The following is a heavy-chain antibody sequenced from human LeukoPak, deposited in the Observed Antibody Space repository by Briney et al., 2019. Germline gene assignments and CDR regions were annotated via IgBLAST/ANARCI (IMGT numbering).Heavy chain of an antibody. CDR1: GGSISSSIW. CDR3: ARGPDYYDSSGYYYFDY. J-gene: IGHJ4*02. CDR2: IYHSGST. V-gene: IGHV4-4*02. D-gene: IGHD3-22*01. Sequence: PSGTLSLTCAVSGGSISSSIWWSWVRQPPGKGLEWIGEIYHSGSTNYNPSLKSRVTISVDKSKNQFSLKLSSVTAADTAVYYCARGPDYYDSSGYYYFDYWGQGTLVTVSS.